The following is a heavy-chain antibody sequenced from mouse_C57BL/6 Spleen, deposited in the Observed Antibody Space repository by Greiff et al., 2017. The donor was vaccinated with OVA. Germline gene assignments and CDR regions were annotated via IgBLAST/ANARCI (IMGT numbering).Heavy chain of an antibody. CDR1: GFSLTSYG. D-gene: IGHD5-1*01. Sequence: VQLQQSGPGLVQPSQSLSITCTVSGFSLTSYGVHWVRQSPGKGLEWLGVIWSGGSTDYNAAFISRLSISKDNSKSQVFFKMNSLQADDTAIYYCAGYLSYAMDYWGQGTSVTVSS. CDR2: IWSGGST. V-gene: IGHV2-2*01. CDR3: AGYLSYAMDY. J-gene: IGHJ4*01.